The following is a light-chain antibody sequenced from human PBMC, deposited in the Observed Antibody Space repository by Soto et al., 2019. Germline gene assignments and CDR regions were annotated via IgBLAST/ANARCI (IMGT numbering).Light chain of an antibody. CDR3: QQRSNWPIT. V-gene: IGKV3-11*01. J-gene: IGKJ5*01. CDR1: QSVSNF. Sequence: EIVMTQSPATLSVSPGERVTLSCRASQSVSNFLAWYQQKPGQAPRLLIYDTSNRATGIPARFSGSGSGTDFTLTINNLDPEDFAVYYCQQRSNWPITFGQGTRLEIK. CDR2: DTS.